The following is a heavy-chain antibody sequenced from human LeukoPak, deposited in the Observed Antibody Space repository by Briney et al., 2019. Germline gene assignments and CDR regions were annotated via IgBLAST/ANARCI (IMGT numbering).Heavy chain of an antibody. J-gene: IGHJ4*02. V-gene: IGHV3-74*01. CDR2: VNTDGSAT. CDR1: GFTFSDAW. CDR3: ARGNKERGFDY. D-gene: IGHD3-16*01. Sequence: GGSLRLSCAASGFTFSDAWIGWVRQAPGKGLVWVSRVNTDGSATTYADSVKGRFTISRDNAKNTLYLQMNSLRAEDTAVYYCARGNKERGFDYWGQGTLVTVSS.